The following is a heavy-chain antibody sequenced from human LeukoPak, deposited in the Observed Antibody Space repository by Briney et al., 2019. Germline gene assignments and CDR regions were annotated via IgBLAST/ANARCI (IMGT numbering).Heavy chain of an antibody. V-gene: IGHV1-18*01. J-gene: IGHJ5*02. D-gene: IGHD5-24*01. Sequence: ASVKVSCKASGYTFTSYGISWVRQAPGQGLEWMGWISAYNGNTNYAQKLQGRVTMTTDTSTSTAYMELRSLRSDDTAVYYCARLARWLQNVRNWFDPWGQGTLVTVSS. CDR1: GYTFTSYG. CDR2: ISAYNGNT. CDR3: ARLARWLQNVRNWFDP.